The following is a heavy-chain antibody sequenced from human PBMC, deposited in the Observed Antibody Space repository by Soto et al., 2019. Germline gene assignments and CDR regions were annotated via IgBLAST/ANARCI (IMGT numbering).Heavy chain of an antibody. J-gene: IGHJ4*02. CDR2: ISAYNGNT. Sequence: ASVKVSCKASGYTFTSYGISWVRQAPGQGLEWMGWISAYNGNTNYAQKLQGRVTMTTDTSTSTAYMELRSLRSDDTAVYYCARDGPPHDYGDYVDLLDYWGQGTLVTVSS. CDR1: GYTFTSYG. D-gene: IGHD4-17*01. CDR3: ARDGPPHDYGDYVDLLDY. V-gene: IGHV1-18*01.